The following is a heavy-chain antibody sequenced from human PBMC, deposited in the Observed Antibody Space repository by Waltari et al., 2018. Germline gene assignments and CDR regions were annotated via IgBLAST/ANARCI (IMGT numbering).Heavy chain of an antibody. J-gene: IGHJ6*03. V-gene: IGHV1-69*05. CDR1: GGTFSSYA. D-gene: IGHD6-19*01. Sequence: QVQLVQSGAEVKKPGSSVKVSCKASGGTFSSYAISWVRPAPGQGLEWMGGIIPIFGTANYAQKFQGRVTITTDESTSTAYMELSSLRSEDTAVYYCARVEGAVAAPYYYYYMDVWGKGTTVTVSS. CDR2: IIPIFGTA. CDR3: ARVEGAVAAPYYYYYMDV.